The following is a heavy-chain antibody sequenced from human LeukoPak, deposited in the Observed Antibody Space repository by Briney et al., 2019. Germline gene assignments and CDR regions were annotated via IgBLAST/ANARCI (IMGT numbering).Heavy chain of an antibody. V-gene: IGHV3-30*18. J-gene: IGHJ4*02. CDR3: AKGPLRGTAAAIDY. CDR1: GFTFNNYG. CDR2: ISYDGRNI. D-gene: IGHD2-2*01. Sequence: PGGSLRLSCAASGFTFNNYGMHWVRQAPGKGLEWVAVISYDGRNIHYPDSVKGRFTISRDISTDTLWLQMDGLRTEDTAVYYCAKGPLRGTAAAIDYWGQGTLVTVSS.